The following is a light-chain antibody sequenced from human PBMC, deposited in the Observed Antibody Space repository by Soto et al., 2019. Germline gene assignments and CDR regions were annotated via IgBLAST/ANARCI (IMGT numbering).Light chain of an antibody. J-gene: IGKJ4*01. V-gene: IGKV4-1*01. Sequence: DIVMTQSPDSLAVSLGERATINCKSSQSVLYSSNNKNYLAWYQQKPGQPPKLLIYWASTRESGVPDRLSGSGSGTDFTLTISSLQAEDVAVYYCQQYYSLPLTFGGGPKVDIK. CDR2: WAS. CDR3: QQYYSLPLT. CDR1: QSVLYSSNNKNY.